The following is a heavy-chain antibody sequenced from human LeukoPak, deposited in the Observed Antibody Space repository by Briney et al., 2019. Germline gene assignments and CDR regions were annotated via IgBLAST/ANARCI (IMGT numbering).Heavy chain of an antibody. J-gene: IGHJ6*02. D-gene: IGHD5-18*01. CDR3: AREASYMNYYYGMDV. CDR2: IIPIFGTA. V-gene: IGHV1-69*13. Sequence: GASVKVSCKASGGTFSSYAISWVRQAPGQGLEWTGGIIPIFGTANYAQKFQGRVTITADESTSTAYMELSSLRSEDTAVYYCAREASYMNYYYGMDVWGQGTTVTVTS. CDR1: GGTFSSYA.